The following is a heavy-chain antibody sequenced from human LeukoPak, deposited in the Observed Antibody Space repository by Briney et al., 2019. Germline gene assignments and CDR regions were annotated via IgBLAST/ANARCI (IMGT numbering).Heavy chain of an antibody. CDR3: ARDQYYYDSSGYYFFSPYDY. V-gene: IGHV1-46*01. CDR2: INPSGGST. J-gene: IGHJ4*02. CDR1: GYTFTSYY. D-gene: IGHD3-22*01. Sequence: ASVKVSCKASGYTFTSYYIHWVRQAPGQGLEWMGIINPSGGSTSYAQKFQGRVTMTRDMSTSTVYMELSSLRSEDTAVYYCARDQYYYDSSGYYFFSPYDYWGQGTLVTVSS.